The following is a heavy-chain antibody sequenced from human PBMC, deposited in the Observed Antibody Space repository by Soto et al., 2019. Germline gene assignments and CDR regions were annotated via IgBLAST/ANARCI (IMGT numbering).Heavy chain of an antibody. Sequence: GASVKVSCKASGCTFSSYAISWVRQAPGQGLEWMGGIIPIFGTANYAQKFQGRVTITADESTSTAYMELSSLRSEDTAVYYCASIAVAGVAHDYWGQGTLVTVSS. CDR1: GCTFSSYA. CDR2: IIPIFGTA. V-gene: IGHV1-69*13. D-gene: IGHD6-19*01. CDR3: ASIAVAGVAHDY. J-gene: IGHJ4*02.